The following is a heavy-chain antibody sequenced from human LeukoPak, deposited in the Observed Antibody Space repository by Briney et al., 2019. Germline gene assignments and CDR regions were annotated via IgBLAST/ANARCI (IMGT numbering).Heavy chain of an antibody. D-gene: IGHD4-17*01. CDR1: GFTFSSYW. V-gene: IGHV3-74*01. CDR3: ARDPPNLRLGLHMDV. J-gene: IGHJ6*03. Sequence: PGGSLRLSCAASGFTFSSYWMHWVRQAPGKGLVWVSVISSDGTTTAYADSVKGRFTISRDNAKNTLYLQMNSLRAEDTAVYYCARDPPNLRLGLHMDVWGKGTTVTVSS. CDR2: ISSDGTTT.